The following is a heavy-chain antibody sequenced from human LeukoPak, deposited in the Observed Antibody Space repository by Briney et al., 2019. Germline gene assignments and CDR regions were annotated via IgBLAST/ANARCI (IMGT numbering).Heavy chain of an antibody. D-gene: IGHD3-10*01. Sequence: PSETLSLTCTVSGGSISSYYYSWIRQAAGKGLEWIGRINTSGSTNYNPSLKSRVTISADKSKKQFSLRLTSVTAADTAVYYCAREGSGSYLGYYYYMEVWGTGTTVTVSS. CDR3: AREGSGSYLGYYYYMEV. J-gene: IGHJ6*03. CDR2: INTSGST. CDR1: GGSISSYY. V-gene: IGHV4-4*07.